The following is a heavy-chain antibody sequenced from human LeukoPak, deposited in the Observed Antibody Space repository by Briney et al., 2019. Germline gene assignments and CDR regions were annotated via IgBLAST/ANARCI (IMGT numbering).Heavy chain of an antibody. Sequence: GGSLRLSCAASGFTFSSYWMSWVRQAPGKGLEWVANIKQDGSEKYYVDSVKGRFTISRDNAKNSLYLQMNSLRAEDTAVYYCARDEYYDILTGLTEGSYYYYYGMDVWGQGTTVTVSS. CDR2: IKQDGSEK. CDR1: GFTFSSYW. V-gene: IGHV3-7*01. D-gene: IGHD3-9*01. J-gene: IGHJ6*02. CDR3: ARDEYYDILTGLTEGSYYYYYGMDV.